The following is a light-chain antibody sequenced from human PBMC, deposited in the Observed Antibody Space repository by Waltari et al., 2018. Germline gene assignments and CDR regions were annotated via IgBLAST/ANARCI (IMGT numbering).Light chain of an antibody. CDR2: GAS. CDR3: QQYGSSVMYT. CDR1: QSITKKV. J-gene: IGKJ2*01. V-gene: IGKV3-20*01. Sequence: VLTQSPGTLSLSPGERATLSCSASQSITKKVFAGYQQKPDQAPRLLIYGASSMDAGIPDRISGSWSGTDFTLTISRREPEDSAVYYCQQYGSSVMYTFGQGTKLEIK.